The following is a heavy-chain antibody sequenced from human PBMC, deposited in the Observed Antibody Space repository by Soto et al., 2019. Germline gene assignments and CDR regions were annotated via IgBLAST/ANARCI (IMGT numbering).Heavy chain of an antibody. CDR3: ARARMFSGAHHDY. CDR2: ITPYNGNA. V-gene: IGHV1-18*04. Sequence: QVHLVQSGAVVENPGASVKVSCKASGYTFTNFGINWVRQAPGQGLEWMGWITPYNGNANYPQKHQATLTLTTDTSTNTAYLELRSLRSADTAVYFCARARMFSGAHHDYWGQGTRVSVSS. J-gene: IGHJ4*02. D-gene: IGHD1-26*01. CDR1: GYTFTNFG.